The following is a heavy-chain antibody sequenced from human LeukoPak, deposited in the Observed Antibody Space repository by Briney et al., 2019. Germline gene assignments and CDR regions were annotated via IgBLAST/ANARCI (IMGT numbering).Heavy chain of an antibody. J-gene: IGHJ4*02. Sequence: PSETLSLTCTVSGGSISSPISYWGWIRQPPGKGLEWIATVLHSGATFYSPSLEGRLTISIDTSTNQFSLKMTSMTAADTAVYYFARRIVGVIDAFDYWGQGALVTVSS. CDR1: GGSISSPISY. CDR2: VLHSGAT. CDR3: ARRIVGVIDAFDY. V-gene: IGHV4-39*01. D-gene: IGHD1-26*01.